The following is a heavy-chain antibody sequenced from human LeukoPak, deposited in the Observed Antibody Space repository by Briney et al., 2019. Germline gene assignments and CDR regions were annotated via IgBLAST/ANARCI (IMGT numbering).Heavy chain of an antibody. Sequence: SETLSLTCAVYGGSFSGYYWSWIRQPPGKGLEWLGEINHSGSTNYNPSLKSRVTISVGTSKNQFSLKLSSVTAADTAVYYCAKESSASYFFESWGQGTLVTVSS. V-gene: IGHV4-34*01. D-gene: IGHD3-10*01. CDR3: AKESSASYFFES. CDR2: INHSGST. J-gene: IGHJ4*02. CDR1: GGSFSGYY.